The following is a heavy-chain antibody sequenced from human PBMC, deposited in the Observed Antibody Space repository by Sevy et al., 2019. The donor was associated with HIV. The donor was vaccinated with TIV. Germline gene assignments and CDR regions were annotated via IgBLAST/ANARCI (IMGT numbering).Heavy chain of an antibody. CDR3: ARDCNSNTCLWGLDV. Sequence: GGSLRLSCAASGFTFGDFWMTWVRQAPGKGLEWVANIKRDGSEKYYVPSVKGRLPISRDNARSSLYLQMKSLGAEDTAVYYCARDCNSNTCLWGLDVWGQGTTVTVSS. D-gene: IGHD2-2*01. CDR1: GFTFGDFW. V-gene: IGHV3-7*03. CDR2: IKRDGSEK. J-gene: IGHJ6*02.